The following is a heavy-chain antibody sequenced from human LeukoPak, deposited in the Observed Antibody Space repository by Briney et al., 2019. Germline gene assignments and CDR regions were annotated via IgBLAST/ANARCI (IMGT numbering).Heavy chain of an antibody. CDR3: ARDISARRMDV. Sequence: LEWVAVIWYDGSNKEYADSVKGRFTTSRDNSKNTVYLQMNSLRAEDTAVYYCARDISARRMDVWGKGTAVTVSS. CDR2: IWYDGSNK. J-gene: IGHJ6*04. D-gene: IGHD6-25*01. V-gene: IGHV3-33*01.